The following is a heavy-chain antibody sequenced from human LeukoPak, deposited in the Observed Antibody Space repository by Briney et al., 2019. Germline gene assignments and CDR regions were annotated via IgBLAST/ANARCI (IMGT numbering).Heavy chain of an antibody. CDR3: ARDPYYYDSSGYYRYYYYYMDV. J-gene: IGHJ6*03. Sequence: GGSLRLSCAASGFTFNSYSMNWVRQAPGKGLEWVSSISGSNSYIYYADSVKGRFTISRDSAKNSLYLQMNSLRAEDTAVYYCARDPYYYDSSGYYRYYYYYMDVWGKGTTVTVSS. D-gene: IGHD3-22*01. CDR2: ISGSNSYI. V-gene: IGHV3-21*01. CDR1: GFTFNSYS.